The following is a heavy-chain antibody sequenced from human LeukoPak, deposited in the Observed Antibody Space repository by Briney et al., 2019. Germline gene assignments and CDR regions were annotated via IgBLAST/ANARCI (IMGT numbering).Heavy chain of an antibody. Sequence: GGSLRPSCAASGFTFSSYDMHWVRQATGKGLEWVSAIGTAGDTYYPGSVKGRFTISRENAKNSLYLQMNSLRAGDTAVYYRAREGSDPSKWTHGAFDIWGQGTMVTVSS. CDR2: IGTAGDT. CDR3: AREGSDPSKWTHGAFDI. CDR1: GFTFSSYD. J-gene: IGHJ3*02. V-gene: IGHV3-13*01. D-gene: IGHD1-26*01.